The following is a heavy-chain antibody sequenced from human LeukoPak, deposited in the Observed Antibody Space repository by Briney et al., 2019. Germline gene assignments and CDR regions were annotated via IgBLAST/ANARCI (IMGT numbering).Heavy chain of an antibody. CDR1: GYSFTSYW. V-gene: IGHV5-51*01. CDR2: IYPGDSDT. Sequence: GEALKISCKGSGYSFTSYWIGWVRPMPGKGREWMGIIYPGDSDTRYSPSFQGQVTISADKSISTAYLQWSSLKASDTAMYYCARHQYSSSWYSAYYYYYMDVWGKGTTVTVSS. D-gene: IGHD6-13*01. J-gene: IGHJ6*03. CDR3: ARHQYSSSWYSAYYYYYMDV.